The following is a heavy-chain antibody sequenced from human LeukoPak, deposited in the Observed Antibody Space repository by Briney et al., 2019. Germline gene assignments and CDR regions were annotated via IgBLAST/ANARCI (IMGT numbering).Heavy chain of an antibody. CDR3: ARKRSFDL. J-gene: IGHJ4*02. CDR1: GGSFSGYY. CDR2: INHSGST. D-gene: IGHD3-9*01. V-gene: IGHV4-34*01. Sequence: SETLSLTWAVYGGSFSGYYGSWIRQPPGKGLEWIGEINHSGSTNYNPSLKSRVTISVDTSKNQFSLKLSSVTAADTAVYYCARKRSFDLWGQGTLVTVSS.